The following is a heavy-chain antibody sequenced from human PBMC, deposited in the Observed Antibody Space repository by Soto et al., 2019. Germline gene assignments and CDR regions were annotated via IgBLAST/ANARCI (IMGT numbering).Heavy chain of an antibody. D-gene: IGHD1-26*01. CDR3: VILALGKFDF. V-gene: IGHV3-23*01. J-gene: IGHJ4*02. Sequence: GGSLRLSCAASGFTFSSYAMSWVRQAPGKGLEWVSAISGSGGSTYYADSVKGRFTISRDNSRNRLYLQMTSLRAEDTALYYCVILALGKFDFWGQGTLVTVSS. CDR2: ISGSGGST. CDR1: GFTFSSYA.